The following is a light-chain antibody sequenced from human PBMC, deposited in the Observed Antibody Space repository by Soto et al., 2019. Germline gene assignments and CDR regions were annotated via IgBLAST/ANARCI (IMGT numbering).Light chain of an antibody. Sequence: EIVMTQSPATLSVSPGERATLSCRASQSVSSNLAWYQQKPGQAPRLLIYGASTRATGIPARFSGSGSGTEFTLTISSLQSEDLAVYYCQQYNNWPPTFGQGTTVQIK. CDR2: GAS. V-gene: IGKV3-15*01. J-gene: IGKJ1*01. CDR1: QSVSSN. CDR3: QQYNNWPPT.